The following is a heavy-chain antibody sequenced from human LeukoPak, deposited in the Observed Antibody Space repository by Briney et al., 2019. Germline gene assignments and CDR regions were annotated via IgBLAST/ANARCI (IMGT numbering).Heavy chain of an antibody. D-gene: IGHD4-17*01. CDR3: ARGSRYGDYPYYCDF. V-gene: IGHV3-30*02. Sequence: GGSLRPSCAASGFTFGSYGMHWVRQAPGKGLDWVAFVRYDGNNPYYSASVKGRLTISRDNSKNTVLLQMNNLRLEDAAVYYCARGSRYGDYPYYCDFWGQGTLVTVSS. CDR2: VRYDGNNP. J-gene: IGHJ4*02. CDR1: GFTFGSYG.